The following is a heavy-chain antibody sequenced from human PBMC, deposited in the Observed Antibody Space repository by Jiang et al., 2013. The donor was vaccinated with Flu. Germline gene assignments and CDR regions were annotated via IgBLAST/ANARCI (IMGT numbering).Heavy chain of an antibody. V-gene: IGHV7-4-1*02. Sequence: QSGSELKKPGASVKVSCKASGYTFTSYAMNWVRQAPGQGLEWMGWINTNTGNPTYAQGFTGRFVFSLDTSVSTAYLQISSLKAEDTAVYYCARDLSRVSNYYDSSGYPTGGMDVWGQGTTVTVSS. CDR2: INTNTGNP. CDR3: ARDLSRVSNYYDSSGYPTGGMDV. CDR1: GYTFTSYA. D-gene: IGHD3-22*01. J-gene: IGHJ6*02.